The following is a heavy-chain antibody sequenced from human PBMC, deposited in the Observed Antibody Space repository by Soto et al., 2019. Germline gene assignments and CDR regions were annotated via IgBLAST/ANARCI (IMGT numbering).Heavy chain of an antibody. Sequence: QVQLVESGGGMVQPGRSLRLSCAASGFTFSSYGMHWVRQAPGKGLEWVAVISYDGSNKYYADSVKGRFTISRDNSKNTLYLQMNSLRAEDTAVYYCANGYCSGGSCYSVFGFYYYYGMDVWGQGTTVTVSS. D-gene: IGHD2-15*01. CDR3: ANGYCSGGSCYSVFGFYYYYGMDV. V-gene: IGHV3-30*18. CDR2: ISYDGSNK. CDR1: GFTFSSYG. J-gene: IGHJ6*02.